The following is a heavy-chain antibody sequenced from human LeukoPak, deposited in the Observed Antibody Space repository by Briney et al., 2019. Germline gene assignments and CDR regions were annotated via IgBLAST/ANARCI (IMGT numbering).Heavy chain of an antibody. CDR2: INTNTGNP. CDR1: GYTFTSYA. CDR3: ARVNPYCSSASCPGPFDY. D-gene: IGHD2-2*01. J-gene: IGHJ4*02. V-gene: IGHV7-4-1*02. Sequence: ASVKVSCKASGYTFTSYAMNWVRQAPEQGLQWMGWINTNTGNPTYAQGFTGRFVFSLDTSVSTAYLQISSLKAEDTAVYYCARVNPYCSSASCPGPFDYWGQGTLVTVSS.